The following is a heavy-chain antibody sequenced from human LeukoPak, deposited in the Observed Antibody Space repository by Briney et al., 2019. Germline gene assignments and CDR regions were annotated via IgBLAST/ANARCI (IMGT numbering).Heavy chain of an antibody. Sequence: GGSLRLSCAASGFTFSSYAMSWVRQAPGKGLEWVSAISGSGGSTYYADSVKGRFTISRDNSKNTLYLQMNSLRAEDTAVYYCARDAGREQLALILWYWGQGTLVTVSS. CDR3: ARDAGREQLALILWY. CDR1: GFTFSSYA. D-gene: IGHD6-13*01. CDR2: ISGSGGST. J-gene: IGHJ4*02. V-gene: IGHV3-23*01.